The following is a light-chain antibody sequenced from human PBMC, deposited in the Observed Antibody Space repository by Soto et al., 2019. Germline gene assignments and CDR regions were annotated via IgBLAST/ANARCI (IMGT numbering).Light chain of an antibody. J-gene: IGLJ1*01. CDR2: EVN. CDR1: RRGVGAYNL. Sequence: PAHPSPRSGSPWQSVTTSFAGNRRGVGAYNLVSWYQQHQGKAPKLIICEVNTRPSGISNRFSGSKSGDTASLTISGLQAEDEADYFCCSYAGTVAYVFGTGTKVTVL. V-gene: IGLV2-23*02. CDR3: CSYAGTVAYV.